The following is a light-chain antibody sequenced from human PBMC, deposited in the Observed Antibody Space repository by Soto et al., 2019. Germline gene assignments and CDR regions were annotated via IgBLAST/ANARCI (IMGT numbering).Light chain of an antibody. CDR2: TSG. Sequence: GARVTITCRASQRITTYLNWYQQKPGEAPKLLISTSGTLQRGVPSRFSGSGSGTDFTLTITALRPEDFATYFCQQTYSTPYTFGQGTKLEIK. J-gene: IGKJ2*01. CDR3: QQTYSTPYT. V-gene: IGKV1-39*01. CDR1: QRITTY.